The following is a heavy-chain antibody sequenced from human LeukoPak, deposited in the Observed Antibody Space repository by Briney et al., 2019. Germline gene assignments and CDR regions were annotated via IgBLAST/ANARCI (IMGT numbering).Heavy chain of an antibody. CDR3: AKVAVLSSRQIDY. V-gene: IGHV3-30*02. J-gene: IGHJ4*02. CDR1: GFTLSSYD. CDR2: FDGSNK. Sequence: GGSLRLSCTVSGFTLSSYDIHWVRQAPGKGLEWLAWFDGSNKYYADSVEGRFDISRDNSKNTLFLQMNSLRAEDTAVYYCAKVAVLSSRQIDYWGQGTLVTVSS. D-gene: IGHD3-16*02.